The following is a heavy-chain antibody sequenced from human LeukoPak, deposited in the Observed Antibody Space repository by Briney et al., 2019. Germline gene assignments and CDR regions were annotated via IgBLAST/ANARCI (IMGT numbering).Heavy chain of an antibody. CDR3: ASDMGQYYDSSGHYSWYFDL. CDR2: VDNSGST. Sequence: GSLRLSCAASGFTFDDCAMHWIRQPPGKGLEWIGHVDNSGSTNYNPSLRSRVTISLDTSKNQFSLKVNTVTAADTAVYYCASDMGQYYDSSGHYSWYFDLWGRGTLVTVSS. CDR1: GFTFDDCA. V-gene: IGHV4-59*01. J-gene: IGHJ2*01. D-gene: IGHD3-22*01.